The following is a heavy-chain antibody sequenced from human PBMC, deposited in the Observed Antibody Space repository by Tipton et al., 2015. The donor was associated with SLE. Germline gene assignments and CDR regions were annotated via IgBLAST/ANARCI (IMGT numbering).Heavy chain of an antibody. CDR1: GGSTSSGGYH. CDR3: ARQTGTTGTEYSSSFRFDP. D-gene: IGHD6-6*01. V-gene: IGHV4-39*07. Sequence: TLSLTCTVSGGSTSSGGYHWSWIRQPPGKGLEWIGSMHYTGNTYYNPSLKSRVTISVDTSKRQFSLKLTSLTAADTAVYYCARQTGTTGTEYSSSFRFDPWGQGALVTVSS. J-gene: IGHJ5*02. CDR2: MHYTGNT.